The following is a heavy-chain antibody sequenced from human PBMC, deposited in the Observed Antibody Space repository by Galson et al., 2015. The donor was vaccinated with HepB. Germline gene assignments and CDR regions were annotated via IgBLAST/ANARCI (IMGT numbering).Heavy chain of an antibody. Sequence: SVKVSCKASGGTFSSYAISWVRQAPGQGLEWMGGIIPIFGTANYAQKFQGRVTITADESTSTAYMELSSLRSEDTAVYYCARSQPHSCSSTSCYTRGWDQWFDPWGQGTLVTVSS. CDR2: IIPIFGTA. CDR1: GGTFSSYA. CDR3: ARSQPHSCSSTSCYTRGWDQWFDP. V-gene: IGHV1-69*13. J-gene: IGHJ5*02. D-gene: IGHD2-2*02.